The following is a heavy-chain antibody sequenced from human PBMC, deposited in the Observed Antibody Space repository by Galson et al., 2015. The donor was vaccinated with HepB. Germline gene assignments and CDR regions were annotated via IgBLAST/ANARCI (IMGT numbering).Heavy chain of an antibody. Sequence: SLRLSCAASGFNFNFAWMSWVRQAPGRGLECVGRIKSNAGGGTTDYAAPVQGRFTISRDDSKNTLYLQMNSLKIEDTAVYYCTWYGCQPDGPLYFQEWGQGTLVTVSS. J-gene: IGHJ1*01. V-gene: IGHV3-15*01. CDR1: GFNFNFAW. D-gene: IGHD2-15*01. CDR2: IKSNAGGGTT. CDR3: TWYGCQPDGPLYFQE.